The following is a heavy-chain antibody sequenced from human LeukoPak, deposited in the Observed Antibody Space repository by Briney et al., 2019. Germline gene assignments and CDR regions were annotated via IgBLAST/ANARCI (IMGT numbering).Heavy chain of an antibody. Sequence: GGSLRLSCAASGFTFSSYSMNWVRQAPGKGLEWLSSISSSSSYIYYADSVKGRFTISRDNAKNSLYLQMNSLRAEDTAVYYCARDYRTHRGYFDYWGQGTLVTVPS. D-gene: IGHD1-14*01. V-gene: IGHV3-21*01. CDR1: GFTFSSYS. CDR2: ISSSSSYI. J-gene: IGHJ4*02. CDR3: ARDYRTHRGYFDY.